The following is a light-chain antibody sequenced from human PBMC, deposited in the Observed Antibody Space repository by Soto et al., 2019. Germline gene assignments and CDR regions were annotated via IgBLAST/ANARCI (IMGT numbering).Light chain of an antibody. J-gene: IGKJ2*01. CDR2: GAS. V-gene: IGKV1-9*01. Sequence: DIQLTQSPSFLSASVGDRVTITCRASQGISTYLAWYLQRPGKAPKLLIYGASTLQSGVPSRFSGSGSGTEFTLPISSLQAEDFGANYYQTLNSDWYAFGQGTKLEIK. CDR1: QGISTY. CDR3: QTLNSDWYA.